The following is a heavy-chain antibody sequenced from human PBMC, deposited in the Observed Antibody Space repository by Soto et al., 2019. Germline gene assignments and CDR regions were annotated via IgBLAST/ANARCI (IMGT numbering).Heavy chain of an antibody. J-gene: IGHJ5*02. CDR1: GGSFSGYY. Sequence: SETLSLTCAVYGGSFSGYYWSWIRQPPGKGLEWIGSINHRGSTNFNPSLKSRVTISVDTSKNQLSLKLSSVTAGDTPVYYCARRSKATRGNWIDPCGQGTLVTVSS. CDR3: ARRSKATRGNWIDP. V-gene: IGHV4-34*01. CDR2: INHRGST. D-gene: IGHD6-6*01.